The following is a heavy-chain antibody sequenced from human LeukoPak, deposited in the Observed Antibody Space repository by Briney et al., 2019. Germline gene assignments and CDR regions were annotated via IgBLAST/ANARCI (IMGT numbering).Heavy chain of an antibody. CDR1: GGSISSYY. CDR3: ARGPSGSGAYYYYYYYMDV. D-gene: IGHD1-26*01. J-gene: IGHJ6*03. Sequence: SETLSLTCTVSGGSISSYYWSWIRQPAGKGLEWIGRIYTSGSTNYNPSLKSRVTMSVDTSKNQFSLKLSSVTAADTAVYYCARGPSGSGAYYYYYYYMDVWGKGTTVTVSS. V-gene: IGHV4-4*07. CDR2: IYTSGST.